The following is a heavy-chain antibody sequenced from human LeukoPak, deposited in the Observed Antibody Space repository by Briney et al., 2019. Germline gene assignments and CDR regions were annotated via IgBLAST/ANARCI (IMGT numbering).Heavy chain of an antibody. CDR3: ARRITMVRGVIRGWFDP. Sequence: SETLSLTCAVYGGPFSGYYWSWIRQPPGKGPEWIGEINHSGSTNYNPSLKSRVTISVDTSKNQFSLKLSSVTAADTAVYYCARRITMVRGVIRGWFDPWGQGTLVTVSS. V-gene: IGHV4-34*01. CDR1: GGPFSGYY. CDR2: INHSGST. D-gene: IGHD3-10*01. J-gene: IGHJ5*02.